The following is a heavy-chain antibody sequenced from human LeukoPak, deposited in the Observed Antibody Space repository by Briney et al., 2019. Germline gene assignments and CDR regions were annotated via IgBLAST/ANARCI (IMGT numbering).Heavy chain of an antibody. J-gene: IGHJ4*02. D-gene: IGHD2-2*01. CDR2: IYTSGST. V-gene: IGHV4-4*07. Sequence: SETLSLTCTVSGGSISSYYWSWIRQPAGKGLEWIGRIYTSGSTNYNPSLKSRVTISVDKSKNQFSLKLSSVTAADTAVYYCARIGSTSFDYWVQATLVTVSS. CDR1: GGSISSYY. CDR3: ARIGSTSFDY.